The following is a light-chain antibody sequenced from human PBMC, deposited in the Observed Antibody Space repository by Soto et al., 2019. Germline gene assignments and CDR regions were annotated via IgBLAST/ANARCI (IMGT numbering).Light chain of an antibody. CDR1: QGISSY. CDR3: QQYYSHPPWT. CDR2: AAS. J-gene: IGKJ1*01. V-gene: IGKV1-8*01. Sequence: AIRMTQSPSSFSASTGDRVTITCRASQGISSYLAGYQQKPGKAPKLLISAASTLQSGVPSRFSGSGSGTDFTLTISCLHSAYLATYPCQQYYSHPPWTFGQGTKVAIK.